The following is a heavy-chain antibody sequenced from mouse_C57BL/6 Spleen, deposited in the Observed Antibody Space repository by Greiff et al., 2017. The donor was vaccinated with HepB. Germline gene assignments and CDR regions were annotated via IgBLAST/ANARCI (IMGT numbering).Heavy chain of an antibody. CDR2: INPSNGGT. J-gene: IGHJ4*01. Sequence: QVQLQQPGTELVKPGASVKLSCKASGYTFTSYWMHWVQQRPGQGLEWIGNINPSNGGTYYTEKFKSKATLTVDKSSGTAYMQLSSLNSEDSAVYYCARYYDYDGYAMDYWGQGTSVTVSS. V-gene: IGHV1-53*01. D-gene: IGHD2-4*01. CDR3: ARYYDYDGYAMDY. CDR1: GYTFTSYW.